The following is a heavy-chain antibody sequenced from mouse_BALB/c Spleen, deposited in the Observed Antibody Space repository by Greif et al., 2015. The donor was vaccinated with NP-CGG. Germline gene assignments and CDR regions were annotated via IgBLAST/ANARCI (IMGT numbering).Heavy chain of an antibody. D-gene: IGHD4-1*01. V-gene: IGHV1-84*02. CDR2: IYPGSGNT. CDR3: ARRTGTEAMDY. Sequence: QVQLQQSGPELVKPGASVKISCKAPGYTFTDYYINWVKQKPGQGLEWIGWIYPGSGNTKYNEKFKGKATLTVDTSSSTAYKQLSSLTSEDTAVYFCARRTGTEAMDYWGQGTSVTVSS. J-gene: IGHJ4*01. CDR1: GYTFTDYY.